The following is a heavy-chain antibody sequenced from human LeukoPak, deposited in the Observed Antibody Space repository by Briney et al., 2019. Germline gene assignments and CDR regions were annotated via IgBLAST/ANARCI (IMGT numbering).Heavy chain of an antibody. D-gene: IGHD1-7*01. Sequence: PGGSLRLSCAASGFTFSSYAMSWVRQSPGKGLEWVSAISGRGCSTYYADSVKGRFTISRDNSKNTLYLQMNSLRAEDTAVYYCAKRRGLELTYYYYMDVWGKGTTVTVSS. CDR1: GFTFSSYA. V-gene: IGHV3-23*01. CDR3: AKRRGLELTYYYYMDV. J-gene: IGHJ6*03. CDR2: ISGRGCST.